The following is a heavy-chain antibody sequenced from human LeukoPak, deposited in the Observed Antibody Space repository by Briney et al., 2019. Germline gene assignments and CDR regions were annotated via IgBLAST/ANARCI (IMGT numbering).Heavy chain of an antibody. CDR2: VYYNGNT. D-gene: IGHD2-15*01. CDR3: ARELVAATYFYNYGMDV. V-gene: IGHV4-39*02. Sequence: PSETLSLTCIVSGGSIRSSNYYWGWIRQPPGKGPERIGSVYYNGNTYYNESLKSRVIIPIDTSKNQFSLKVTSVTAADTAVYYCARELVAATYFYNYGMDVWGQGTTVTVSS. J-gene: IGHJ6*02. CDR1: GGSIRSSNYY.